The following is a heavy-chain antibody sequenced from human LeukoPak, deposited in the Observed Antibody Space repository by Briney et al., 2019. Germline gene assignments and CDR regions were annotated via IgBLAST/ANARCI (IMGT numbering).Heavy chain of an antibody. CDR3: VRGGWELDY. J-gene: IGHJ4*02. CDR2: IKEDGTQK. CDR1: GFSFQYYW. D-gene: IGHD4-23*01. Sequence: GGSLRLSCAASGFSFQYYWMAWVRQAPGMGLEWVAHIKEDGTQKFYVDSVRGRFTIPKDDARNALSLQMNSLRDEDTAIYYCVRGGWELDYWGQGTLVIVSS. V-gene: IGHV3-7*01.